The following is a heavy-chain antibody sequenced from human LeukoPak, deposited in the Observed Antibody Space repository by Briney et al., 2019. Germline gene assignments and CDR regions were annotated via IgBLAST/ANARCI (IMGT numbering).Heavy chain of an antibody. CDR2: TIPIFGTA. J-gene: IGHJ4*02. Sequence: ASVKVSCKASGGTFSSYAISWVRQAPGQGLEWMGGTIPIFGTANYAQKFQGRVTITADESTSTAYMELSSLRSEDTAVYYCARVRGGIVGATSLSFDYWGQGTLVTVSS. CDR3: ARVRGGIVGATSLSFDY. CDR1: GGTFSSYA. V-gene: IGHV1-69*13. D-gene: IGHD1-26*01.